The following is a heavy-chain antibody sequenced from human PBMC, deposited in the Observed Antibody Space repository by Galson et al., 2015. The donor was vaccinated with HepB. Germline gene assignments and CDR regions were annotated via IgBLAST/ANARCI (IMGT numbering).Heavy chain of an antibody. J-gene: IGHJ6*02. CDR3: TTGRGIAAAGTAYYGMDV. Sequence: LRLSCAASGFTFSDSWMSWVRQAPGKGLEWVGRIKSKTDGGTTDYAAPVKGRFTISRDDSKNTLYLQMNSLKTEDTAVYYCTTGRGIAAAGTAYYGMDVWGQGTTVTVSS. CDR2: IKSKTDGGTT. D-gene: IGHD6-13*01. CDR1: GFTFSDSW. V-gene: IGHV3-15*01.